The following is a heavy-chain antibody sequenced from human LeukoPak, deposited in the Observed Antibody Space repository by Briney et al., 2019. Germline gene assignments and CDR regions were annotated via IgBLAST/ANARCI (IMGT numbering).Heavy chain of an antibody. CDR3: ARDENYYDSSGYSRDAFDI. CDR2: ISSSSSTI. Sequence: PGGSLRLSCAASGFTFSSYSMNWVRQAPGKGLEWVSYISSSSSTIYYADSVKGRFTISRDNAKNSLYLQMNSLRAEDTAVYYCARDENYYDSSGYSRDAFDIWGQGTMVTVSS. V-gene: IGHV3-48*01. J-gene: IGHJ3*02. D-gene: IGHD3-22*01. CDR1: GFTFSSYS.